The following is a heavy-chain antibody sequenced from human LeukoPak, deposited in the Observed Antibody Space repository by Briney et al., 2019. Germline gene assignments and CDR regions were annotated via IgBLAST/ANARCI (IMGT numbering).Heavy chain of an antibody. V-gene: IGHV3-21*01. Sequence: GGSLRLSCAASGFTFTTYSMTWVRQAPGKGLEWVSIISSGSSAIFSADALKGQFTISRDDAKNLLYLDMNSLRAEDTAVYYCARGHTAVTRHFDFWGQGTLVTVSS. CDR1: GFTFTTYS. CDR2: ISSGSSAI. CDR3: ARGHTAVTRHFDF. D-gene: IGHD4-17*01. J-gene: IGHJ4*02.